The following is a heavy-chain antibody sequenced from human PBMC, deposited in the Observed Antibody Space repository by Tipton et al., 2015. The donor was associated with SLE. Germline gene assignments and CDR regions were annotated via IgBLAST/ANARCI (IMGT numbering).Heavy chain of an antibody. J-gene: IGHJ4*02. CDR2: IYYSGST. D-gene: IGHD3-3*01. Sequence: TLSLTCTVSGGSISSSSYYWGWIRQPPGKGLEWIGNIYYSGSTYYNPSLKSRVTISVDTSKNQFSLKLSSVTAADTAVYYCAASPLETTYYDFWSGYSPWNYWGQGTLVTVSS. CDR1: GGSISSSSYY. V-gene: IGHV4-39*07. CDR3: AASPLETTYYDFWSGYSPWNY.